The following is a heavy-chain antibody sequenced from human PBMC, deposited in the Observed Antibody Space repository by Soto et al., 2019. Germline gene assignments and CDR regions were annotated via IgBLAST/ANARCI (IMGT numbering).Heavy chain of an antibody. D-gene: IGHD3-3*01. J-gene: IGHJ6*02. V-gene: IGHV6-1*01. Sequence: TLSLTCAISGDSVSSNSAAWNWIRQSPSRGLEWLGRTYYRSKWYNDYAVSVKSRITINPDTSKNQFSLQLNSVTPEDTAVYYCERGITGSLQLYYGMDVWGPGTTVTVSS. CDR3: ERGITGSLQLYYGMDV. CDR1: GDSVSSNSAA. CDR2: TYYRSKWYN.